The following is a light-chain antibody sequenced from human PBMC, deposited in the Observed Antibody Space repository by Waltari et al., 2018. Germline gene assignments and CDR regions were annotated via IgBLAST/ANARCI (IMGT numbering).Light chain of an antibody. CDR1: NIGSRN. Sequence: SFDLTQPLSVSVALGQTARLTCGGDNIGSRNVHWYQQKPGQAPILVIYRDNNRPSGIPELFSGSNWGNTATLSISRAQAGDEADYFCQVWDSSSNAVFGGGTKLTVL. J-gene: IGLJ2*01. CDR3: QVWDSSSNAV. V-gene: IGLV3-9*01. CDR2: RDN.